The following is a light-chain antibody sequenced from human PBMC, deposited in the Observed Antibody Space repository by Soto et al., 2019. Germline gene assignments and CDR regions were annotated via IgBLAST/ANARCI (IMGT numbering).Light chain of an antibody. CDR1: QSVSSY. CDR3: QQRSNWPPIT. Sequence: EIVLTQSPATLSLSPGERATLSCRDSQSVSSYLAWYQQKPAQAPRLLXYDASNRATGIPARFSGSGSGTDFTLTISSLEPEDFAVYYCQQRSNWPPITFGQGTRLEIK. J-gene: IGKJ5*01. CDR2: DAS. V-gene: IGKV3-11*01.